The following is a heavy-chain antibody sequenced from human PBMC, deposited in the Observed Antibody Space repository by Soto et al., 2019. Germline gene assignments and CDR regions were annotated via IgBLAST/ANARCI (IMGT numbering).Heavy chain of an antibody. CDR3: ARHDYGGFGL. CDR1: GGSISRSSYY. V-gene: IGHV4-39*01. D-gene: IGHD4-17*01. CDR2: IYYSGST. J-gene: IGHJ4*02. Sequence: QLQLQESGPGLVKPSGTLSLTCTVSGGSISRSSYYWGWIRQPPGKGLEWIGSIYYSGSTYYNPSLKSRVTISVDTSKNQFSLKLSSVPAADTAVYYCARHDYGGFGLWGQGTLFTVS.